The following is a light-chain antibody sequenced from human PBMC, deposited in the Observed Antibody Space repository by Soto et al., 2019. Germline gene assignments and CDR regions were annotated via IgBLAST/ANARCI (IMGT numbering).Light chain of an antibody. CDR3: NSYTSSSTYV. J-gene: IGLJ1*01. V-gene: IGLV2-14*03. CDR2: DVS. CDR1: SSDVGGYNY. Sequence: QSALTQPASVSGSPGQSITISCTGTSSDVGGYNYVSWYQHHPGKAPKLLIYDVSSRPSGVSSRFSASKSANTASLTISGRQAEDVADYYCNSYTSSSTYVFGTGTKVTVL.